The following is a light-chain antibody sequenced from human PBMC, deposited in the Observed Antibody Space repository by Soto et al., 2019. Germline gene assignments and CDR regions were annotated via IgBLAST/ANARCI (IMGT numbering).Light chain of an antibody. CDR2: DAS. J-gene: IGKJ1*01. CDR1: QRVTSNY. CDR3: QQYGSSPT. V-gene: IGKV3-20*01. Sequence: EIVLTQAPGTLSLSPGERATLSCRASQRVTSNYLAWYQQKPGQAPRLLIYDASNRATGIPARFSGSGSGTEFTLTISSLQSEDFAVYYCQQYGSSPTFGQGTKVDIK.